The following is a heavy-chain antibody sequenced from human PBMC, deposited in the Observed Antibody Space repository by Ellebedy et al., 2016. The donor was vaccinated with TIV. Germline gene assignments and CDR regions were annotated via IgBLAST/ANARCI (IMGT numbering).Heavy chain of an antibody. CDR3: ATGGESTTVVTSFDY. J-gene: IGHJ4*02. V-gene: IGHV1-24*01. CDR1: GYTLTELS. Sequence: ASVKVSCXVSGYTLTELSMHWVRQAPGKGLEWMGGFDPEDGETIYAQKFQGRVTMTEDTSTDTAYMELSSLRSEDTAVYYCATGGESTTVVTSFDYWGQGTLVTVSS. D-gene: IGHD4-23*01. CDR2: FDPEDGET.